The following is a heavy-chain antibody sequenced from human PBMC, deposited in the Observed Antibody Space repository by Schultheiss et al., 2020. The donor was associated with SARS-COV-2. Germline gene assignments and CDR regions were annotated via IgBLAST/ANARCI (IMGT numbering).Heavy chain of an antibody. V-gene: IGHV1-3*01. J-gene: IGHJ4*02. CDR2: INAGNGNT. CDR3: ARPGRSGSQFDY. CDR1: GYTFTSYG. Sequence: ASVKVSCKASGYTFTSYGISWVRQAPGQGLEWMGWINAGNGNTKYSQKFQGRVTITRDTSASTAYMELSSLRSEDTAVYYCARPGRSGSQFDYWGQGTLVTVSS. D-gene: IGHD1-26*01.